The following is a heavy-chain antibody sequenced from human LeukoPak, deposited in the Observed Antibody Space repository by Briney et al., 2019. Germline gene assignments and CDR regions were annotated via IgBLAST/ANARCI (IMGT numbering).Heavy chain of an antibody. D-gene: IGHD3-3*01. V-gene: IGHV4-4*07. J-gene: IGHJ6*02. CDR2: IYTSGST. CDR3: AGSERRITIFGVVIVPMDV. Sequence: TSETLSLTCTVSGGSISSYYWSWIRQPAGKGLEWIGRIYTSGSTNYNPSLKSRVTMSVDTSKNQFSLKLSSVTAADTAVYYCAGSERRITIFGVVIVPMDVWGQGTTVTVSS. CDR1: GGSISSYY.